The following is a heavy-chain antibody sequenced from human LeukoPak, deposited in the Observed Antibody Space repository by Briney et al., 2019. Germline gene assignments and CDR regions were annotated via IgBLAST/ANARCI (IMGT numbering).Heavy chain of an antibody. D-gene: IGHD3-22*01. CDR1: GFTFSSSA. V-gene: IGHV3-23*01. Sequence: PGRSLRLSCAASGFTFSSSAMSWVRQAPGKGLEWVSSISGSGGSPYYADSVKGRFTISRDNSKNTLYLQMNSLRAEDTAVYYCAKDLWLHDYWGQGNLVTVSS. J-gene: IGHJ4*02. CDR2: ISGSGGSP. CDR3: AKDLWLHDY.